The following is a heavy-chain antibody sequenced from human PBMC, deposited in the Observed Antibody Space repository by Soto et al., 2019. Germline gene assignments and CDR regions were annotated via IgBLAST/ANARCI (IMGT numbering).Heavy chain of an antibody. V-gene: IGHV4-30-4*01. D-gene: IGHD3-22*01. CDR3: ARGQYYYDSSGYYFFDY. Sequence: PSETLSLTCTVSGGSISSGDYYWSWIRQPPGKGLEWIGYIYYSGSTYYNPSLKSRVTISVDTSKNQFSLKLSSVTAADTAVYYCARGQYYYDSSGYYFFDYWGQGTLVTVSS. CDR2: IYYSGST. CDR1: GGSISSGDYY. J-gene: IGHJ4*02.